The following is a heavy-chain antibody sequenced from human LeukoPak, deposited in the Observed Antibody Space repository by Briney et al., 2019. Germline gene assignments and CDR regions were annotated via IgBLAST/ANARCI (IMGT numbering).Heavy chain of an antibody. V-gene: IGHV3-66*01. CDR2: IYSGGST. CDR3: ARAPPQYDFWSGYTTGNWFDP. Sequence: GGSLRLSCAASGFTVSSNYMSWVRQAPGKGLEWVSVIYSGGSTYYADSVKGRFTISRDNSKNTLYLQMNSLRAEDTAVYYCARAPPQYDFWSGYTTGNWFDPWGQGTLVTVSS. D-gene: IGHD3-3*01. CDR1: GFTVSSNY. J-gene: IGHJ5*02.